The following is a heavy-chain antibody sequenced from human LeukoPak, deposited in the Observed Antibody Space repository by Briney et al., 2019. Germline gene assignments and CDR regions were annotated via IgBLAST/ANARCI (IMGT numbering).Heavy chain of an antibody. V-gene: IGHV3-15*01. J-gene: IGHJ3*02. CDR3: TTGTYSGYDLDAFDI. Sequence: PGGSLRLSCAASGFTFSNAWMTWVRQAPGKGLEWVGRIKSKADGGKTDYAAPVKGRYTISRDDSKDTVYLQMNSLKTDDTAVYYCTTGTYSGYDLDAFDIWGQGTMVTVSS. CDR2: IKSKADGGKT. CDR1: GFTFSNAW. D-gene: IGHD5-12*01.